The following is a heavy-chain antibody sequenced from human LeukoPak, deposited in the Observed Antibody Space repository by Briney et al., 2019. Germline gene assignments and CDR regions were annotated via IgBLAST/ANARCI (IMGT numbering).Heavy chain of an antibody. V-gene: IGHV3-48*02. J-gene: IGHJ4*02. D-gene: IGHD6-13*01. CDR1: GFTFSSYS. CDR3: ARVMAAAGSGDY. CDR2: ISTGSSTI. Sequence: PGGSLRLSCAASGFTFSSYSMNWVRQAPGKGLEWVSYISTGSSTIYYADSVKGRFTISRDNAKSSLFLQMNSLRDEDTALYYCARVMAAAGSGDYWSQGTLVTVSS.